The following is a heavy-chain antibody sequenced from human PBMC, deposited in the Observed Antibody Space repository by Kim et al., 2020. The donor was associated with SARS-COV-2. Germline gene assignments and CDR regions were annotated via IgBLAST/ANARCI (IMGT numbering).Heavy chain of an antibody. D-gene: IGHD3-10*01. Sequence: GGSLRLSCSGSGFTFSTNAIHWVRQAPGKGLGWEAVMTNDGNYKYYENSVKGRFTISTDNTKNTLFLERNSLRAEDTAVYYCSKEPISGVLLYFYYMDVRGEGSRDAVSS. V-gene: IGHV3-30*18. CDR2: MTNDGNYK. CDR3: SKEPISGVLLYFYYMDV. J-gene: IGHJ6*03. CDR1: GFTFSTNA.